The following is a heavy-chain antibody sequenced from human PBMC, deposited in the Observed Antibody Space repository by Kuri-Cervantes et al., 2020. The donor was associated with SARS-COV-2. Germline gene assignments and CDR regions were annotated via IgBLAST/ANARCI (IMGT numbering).Heavy chain of an antibody. D-gene: IGHD3-16*01. CDR2: IYTGDKT. CDR1: GFTVSGNY. V-gene: IGHV3-53*01. Sequence: GGSLRLSCAASGFTVSGNYMSWVRQAPEKGLEWLSVIYTGDKTYYADSVKGRFTISRDNSKNTVYLQMNSLRAEDTAVCYCARDLGGVSGPFDYGGQGTLVTVSS. J-gene: IGHJ4*02. CDR3: ARDLGGVSGPFDY.